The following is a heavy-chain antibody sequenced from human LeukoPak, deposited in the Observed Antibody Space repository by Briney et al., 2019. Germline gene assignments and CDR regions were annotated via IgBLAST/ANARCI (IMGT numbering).Heavy chain of an antibody. J-gene: IGHJ4*02. D-gene: IGHD3-10*01. Sequence: GGSLRLACAAFGFTFSNYWMTWVRQAPGKGLEWVASIKQDGGETYYVDSVKGRFTFSRDNAKNSVYLQMSSLRAEDTAVYYCTRDKSAGADTGSSFYYWGQGALVTVSS. V-gene: IGHV3-7*03. CDR2: IKQDGGET. CDR3: TRDKSAGADTGSSFYY. CDR1: GFTFSNYW.